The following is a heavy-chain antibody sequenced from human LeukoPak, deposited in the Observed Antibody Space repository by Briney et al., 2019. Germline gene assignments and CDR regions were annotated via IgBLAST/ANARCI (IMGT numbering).Heavy chain of an antibody. CDR2: IYYTGNT. Sequence: SETLSLTCTVSGGAISGYYWIWIRQPPGKGLEWIGYIYYTGNTNYNPSRKSRVTISVDTSKNQFSLKLSSVTTADTAVYYCARIVAYDFGYIDYWGHGTLVTVSS. J-gene: IGHJ4*01. CDR3: ARIVAYDFGYIDY. CDR1: GGAISGYY. D-gene: IGHD2/OR15-2a*01. V-gene: IGHV4-59*01.